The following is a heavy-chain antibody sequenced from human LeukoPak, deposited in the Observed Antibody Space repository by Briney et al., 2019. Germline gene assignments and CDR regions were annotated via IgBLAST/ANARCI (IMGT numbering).Heavy chain of an antibody. D-gene: IGHD2/OR15-2a*01. J-gene: IGHJ6*02. Sequence: GGSLRLSCTASGFTFGDYAMSWFRQAPGKGLEWVGLIRSKAYGGTTEYAASVKGRFTISRDDSKSIAYLQMNSLKTEDTAVYYCTRDTSPTTFGVFYYYYYYGMDVWGQGTTVTVSS. CDR3: TRDTSPTTFGVFYYYYYYGMDV. CDR2: IRSKAYGGTT. CDR1: GFTFGDYA. V-gene: IGHV3-49*03.